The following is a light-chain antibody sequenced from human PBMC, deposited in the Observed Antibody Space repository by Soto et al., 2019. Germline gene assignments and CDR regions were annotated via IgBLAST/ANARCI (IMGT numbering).Light chain of an antibody. CDR3: QQYCSSPPRT. V-gene: IGKV3-20*01. CDR1: QSVSSSY. CDR2: GAS. Sequence: EIVLTQSPGTLSLSPGERATLSCRASQSVSSSYLAWYQQKPGQAPRLLIYGASSRATGNPDRFSGSGSGTDFTLIISRLEPEDFAVYYCQQYCSSPPRTFGQGTKVEIK. J-gene: IGKJ1*01.